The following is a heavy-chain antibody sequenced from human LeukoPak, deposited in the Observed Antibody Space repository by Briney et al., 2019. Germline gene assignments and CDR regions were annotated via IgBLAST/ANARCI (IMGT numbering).Heavy chain of an antibody. D-gene: IGHD6-19*01. Sequence: GGSLRLSCAASGXTFSSYGMHWVRQAPGKGLEWVAIISYDGGNKYYADSVKGRFTISRDNSKNTLYLQMNSLRAEDTAMYYCAKDHKAVAGTPVAWGQGTLVTVSS. CDR2: ISYDGGNK. CDR3: AKDHKAVAGTPVA. CDR1: GXTFSSYG. J-gene: IGHJ5*02. V-gene: IGHV3-30*18.